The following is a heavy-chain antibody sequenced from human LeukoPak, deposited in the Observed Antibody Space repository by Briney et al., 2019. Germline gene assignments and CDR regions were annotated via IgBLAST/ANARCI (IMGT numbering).Heavy chain of an antibody. CDR1: GYTLTELS. V-gene: IGHV1-24*01. Sequence: ASVKVSCKVSGYTLTELSMHWVRQAPGKGREWMGGFDPEDGETIYAQKFQGRVTMTEDTSTDTAYMELSSLRSEDTAVYYCATTYGVLYSFDYWGQGTLVTVSS. CDR3: ATTYGVLYSFDY. D-gene: IGHD4-17*01. J-gene: IGHJ4*02. CDR2: FDPEDGET.